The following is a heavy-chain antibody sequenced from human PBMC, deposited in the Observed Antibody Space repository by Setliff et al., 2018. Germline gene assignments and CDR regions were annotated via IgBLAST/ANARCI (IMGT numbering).Heavy chain of an antibody. CDR2: TIPMFGTT. D-gene: IGHD3-22*01. Sequence: AASVKVSCKASGGTFSSYGITWVRQAPGQGLEWMGGTIPMFGTTNYARKFQGRVTIITDESTSTAYMQLRSLGSEDTAVYYCVREGVDSRSSTDYRYYMDVWGEGTTVTVS. V-gene: IGHV1-69*05. J-gene: IGHJ6*03. CDR1: GGTFSSYG. CDR3: VREGVDSRSSTDYRYYMDV.